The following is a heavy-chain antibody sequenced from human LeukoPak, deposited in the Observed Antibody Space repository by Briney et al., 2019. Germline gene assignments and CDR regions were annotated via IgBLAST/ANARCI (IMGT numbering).Heavy chain of an antibody. V-gene: IGHV4-30-4*08. D-gene: IGHD3-22*01. J-gene: IGHJ4*02. CDR1: GGSISNGDYY. Sequence: SQTLSLTCTVSGGSISNGDYYWSWIRQPPGKGLEWIGHIYYSGSTYYNPALKSRVTISVDTSKNQFSLKLSSVTAADTAVYYCVRRHESRTYSFDKWGRGTLVTVSS. CDR3: VRRHESRTYSFDK. CDR2: IYYSGST.